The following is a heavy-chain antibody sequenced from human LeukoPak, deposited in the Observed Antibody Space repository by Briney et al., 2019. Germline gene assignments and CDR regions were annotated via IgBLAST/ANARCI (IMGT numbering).Heavy chain of an antibody. J-gene: IGHJ3*02. CDR1: GGSFSGHY. CDR3: ARDRITVIELDAFDI. D-gene: IGHD3-22*01. Sequence: SETLSLTCAVYGGSFSGHYWSWVRHTPGKGLEWIGEINDRGRTNYSPSLKSRVTISVDTSKNQFSLKLTSVTAADTAVYYCARDRITVIELDAFDIWGQGTMVTVSS. CDR2: INDRGRT. V-gene: IGHV4-34*01.